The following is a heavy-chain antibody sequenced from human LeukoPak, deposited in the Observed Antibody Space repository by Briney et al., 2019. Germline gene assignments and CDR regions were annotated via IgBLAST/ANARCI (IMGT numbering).Heavy chain of an antibody. V-gene: IGHV4-59*01. CDR1: GGSISSYY. J-gene: IGHJ3*02. D-gene: IGHD3-22*01. CDR2: IYYSGST. CDR3: TKGPSGYDAFDI. Sequence: PSETLSLTCTVSGGSISSYYWSWIRQPPGKGLEWIGYIYYSGSTNYNPSLKSRVTISVDTSKNQFSLKLSSVTAADTAVYYCTKGPSGYDAFDIWGQGTMVTVSS.